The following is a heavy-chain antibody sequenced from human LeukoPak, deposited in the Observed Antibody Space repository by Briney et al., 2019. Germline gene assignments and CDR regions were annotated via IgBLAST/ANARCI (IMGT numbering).Heavy chain of an antibody. CDR1: GFTFSSYA. CDR2: ISGSGGST. CDR3: AKRDIVVVPAATTLDY. D-gene: IGHD2-2*01. J-gene: IGHJ4*02. Sequence: GGSLRLSRAASGFTFSSYAMSWVRQAPGKGLEWVSAISGSGGSTYYADSVKGRFTISRDNSKNTLYLQMNSLRAEDTAVYYCAKRDIVVVPAATTLDYWGQGTLVTVSS. V-gene: IGHV3-23*01.